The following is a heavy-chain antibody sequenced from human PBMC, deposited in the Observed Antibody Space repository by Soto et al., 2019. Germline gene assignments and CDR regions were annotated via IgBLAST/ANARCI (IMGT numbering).Heavy chain of an antibody. CDR1: GFTFGSYA. Sequence: EIELLESGGDLVKPGGSLRLSCVASGFTFGSYAMSWVRQAPGKGLEWVSLVTYSGRNTYHAGFGTGRFTISRDNSRNTLYLQMSSMRVEDTAVYYCATPSLSIGGYSSFDSWGRGTLVTVSS. CDR3: ATPSLSIGGYSSFDS. D-gene: IGHD1-26*01. CDR2: VTYSGRNT. V-gene: IGHV3-23*01. J-gene: IGHJ4*02.